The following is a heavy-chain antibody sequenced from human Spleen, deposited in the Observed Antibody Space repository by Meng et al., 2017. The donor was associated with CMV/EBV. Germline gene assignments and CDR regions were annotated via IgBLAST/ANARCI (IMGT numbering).Heavy chain of an antibody. Sequence: GESLKISCAASGFTFNSYAMSWVRQAPGKGLEWVSLIYSGGSSTYYADSVKGRFTISRDNSKNTVYLQMNSLGPEDTAVYYCARTYDTASYYDYYFDYWGQGTLVTVSS. J-gene: IGHJ4*02. CDR2: IYSGGSST. D-gene: IGHD3-10*01. CDR1: GFTFNSYA. CDR3: ARTYDTASYYDYYFDY. V-gene: IGHV3-23*03.